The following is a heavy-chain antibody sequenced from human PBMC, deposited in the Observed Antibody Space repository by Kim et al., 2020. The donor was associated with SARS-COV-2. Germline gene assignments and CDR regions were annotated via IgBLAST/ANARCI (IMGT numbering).Heavy chain of an antibody. V-gene: IGHV3-21*01. D-gene: IGHD4-17*01. Sequence: YYAGSVEGRITNSRDNAKNSLYLQMNSLRAEDTAVYYCARDPDYGDAFDIWGQGTMVTVSS. J-gene: IGHJ3*02. CDR3: ARDPDYGDAFDI.